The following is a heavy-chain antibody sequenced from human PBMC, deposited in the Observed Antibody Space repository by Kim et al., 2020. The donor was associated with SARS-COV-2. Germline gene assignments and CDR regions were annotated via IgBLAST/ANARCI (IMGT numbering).Heavy chain of an antibody. Sequence: NYAQKLQGRVTMTTDTSTSTAYMELRGLRSDDTAVYYCARGYSSSSRSDYWGQGTLVTVSS. J-gene: IGHJ4*02. V-gene: IGHV1-18*01. CDR3: ARGYSSSSRSDY. D-gene: IGHD6-13*01.